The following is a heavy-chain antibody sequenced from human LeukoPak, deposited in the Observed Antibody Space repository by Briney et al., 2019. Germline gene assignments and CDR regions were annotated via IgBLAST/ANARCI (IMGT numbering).Heavy chain of an antibody. CDR2: ISGSGGST. CDR3: GKEIGGLLWFGELFDYYYGMDV. Sequence: GGSLRLSCAASGFTFSSYAMSWVRQAPGKGLEWVSAISGSGGSTYHADSVKGRFTISRDNSKNTLYLQMNSLRAEDTAVYYCGKEIGGLLWFGELFDYYYGMDVWGQGTTVTVSS. CDR1: GFTFSSYA. D-gene: IGHD3-10*01. J-gene: IGHJ6*02. V-gene: IGHV3-23*01.